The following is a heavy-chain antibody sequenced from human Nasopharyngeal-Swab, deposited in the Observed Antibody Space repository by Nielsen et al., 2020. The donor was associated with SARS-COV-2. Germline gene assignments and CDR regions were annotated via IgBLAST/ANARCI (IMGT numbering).Heavy chain of an antibody. V-gene: IGHV3-21*01. J-gene: IGHJ4*02. CDR2: ISSSSSYI. CDR3: ARSPYYDFWSDYYTSFDY. Sequence: WIRQPPGKGLEGVSSISSSSSYIYYADSVKGRFTISRDNAKNSLYLQMNSLRAEDTAVYYCARSPYYDFWSDYYTSFDYWGQGTLVTVSS. D-gene: IGHD3-3*01.